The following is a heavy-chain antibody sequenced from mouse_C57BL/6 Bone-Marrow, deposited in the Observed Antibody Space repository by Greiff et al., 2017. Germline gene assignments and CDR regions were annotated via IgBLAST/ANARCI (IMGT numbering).Heavy chain of an antibody. J-gene: IGHJ3*01. Sequence: QVQLQQPGAELVMPGASVKLSCKASGYTFTSYWMHWVKQRPGQGLEWIGEIDPSDSYTNYNQKFKGKPKLTVDKSSSTAYMQLSSLTSEDSAVYYCARDGYYPPWFAYWGQGTLVTVSA. V-gene: IGHV1-69*01. CDR1: GYTFTSYW. CDR2: IDPSDSYT. CDR3: ARDGYYPPWFAY. D-gene: IGHD2-3*01.